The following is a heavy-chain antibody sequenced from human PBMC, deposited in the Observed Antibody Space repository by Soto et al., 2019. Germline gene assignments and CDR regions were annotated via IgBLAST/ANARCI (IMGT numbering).Heavy chain of an antibody. D-gene: IGHD5-12*01. Sequence: VSVKVSCKASGYTFTSYGISWVRQAPGQGLEWMGWISAYNGNTNYAQKLQGRVTMTTDTSTSTAYMELRSLRSDDTAVYYCARDRSWPTFYYYYGMDVWGQGTTVTVSS. CDR2: ISAYNGNT. CDR3: ARDRSWPTFYYYYGMDV. J-gene: IGHJ6*02. V-gene: IGHV1-18*01. CDR1: GYTFTSYG.